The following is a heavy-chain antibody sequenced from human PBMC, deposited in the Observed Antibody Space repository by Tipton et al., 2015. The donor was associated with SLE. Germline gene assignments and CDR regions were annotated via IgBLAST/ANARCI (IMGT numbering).Heavy chain of an antibody. J-gene: IGHJ4*02. Sequence: TLSLTCQVSGGSINSHYWSWIRQPPGKGLEWIGYIYYTGSTDYNPSLNSRVTISVDASKYQFSLNLNSVTAADTAVYYCARHYTIFEHWGQGTLVTVSS. CDR1: GGSINSHY. CDR2: IYYTGST. V-gene: IGHV4-59*08. D-gene: IGHD3-3*01. CDR3: ARHYTIFEH.